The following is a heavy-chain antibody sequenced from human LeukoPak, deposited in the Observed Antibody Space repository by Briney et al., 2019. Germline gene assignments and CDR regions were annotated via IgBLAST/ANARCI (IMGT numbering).Heavy chain of an antibody. V-gene: IGHV4-38-2*01. Sequence: SETLSLTCAVSGYSISSGYYWGWIRQPPGKGLEWIGSIYHSGSTYYNPSLKSRVTISVDTSKNHFSLKLSSVTAADTAVYYCARKYSYTSSWLSWGQGTLVTVSS. CDR2: IYHSGST. CDR1: GYSISSGYY. J-gene: IGHJ5*02. CDR3: ARKYSYTSSWLS. D-gene: IGHD6-13*01.